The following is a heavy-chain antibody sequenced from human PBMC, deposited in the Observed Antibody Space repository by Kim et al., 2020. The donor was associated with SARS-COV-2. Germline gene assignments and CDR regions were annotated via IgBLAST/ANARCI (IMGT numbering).Heavy chain of an antibody. CDR1: GYSFIGYY. V-gene: IGHV1-2*02. J-gene: IGHJ4*01. CDR2: INPNNNNT. CDR3: ARGFGLSSSFDF. D-gene: IGHD3-16*01. Sequence: ASVKVSCKASGYSFIGYYIHWMRQAPGQGLDWMGLINPNNNNTNYSQKFQGRVTMTRDTSVSTAYMELSSLTSDDTAVYFCARGFGLSSSFDFWGRGTLV.